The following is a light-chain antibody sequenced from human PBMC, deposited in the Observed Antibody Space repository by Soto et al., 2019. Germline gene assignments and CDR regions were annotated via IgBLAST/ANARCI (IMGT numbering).Light chain of an antibody. Sequence: AIRMTQSPSSFSASTGDRVSITCRATQDIGTYLAWYQQIPGKAPKLLIYDASTLQTGVPSRFSGSGSGTDFTLTISYLQSEDFATYYCQQYYSYPITFGQGTRLEIK. CDR2: DAS. J-gene: IGKJ5*01. CDR3: QQYYSYPIT. V-gene: IGKV1-8*01. CDR1: QDIGTY.